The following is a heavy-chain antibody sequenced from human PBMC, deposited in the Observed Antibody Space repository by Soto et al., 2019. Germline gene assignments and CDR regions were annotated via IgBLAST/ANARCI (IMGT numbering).Heavy chain of an antibody. J-gene: IGHJ5*02. CDR1: GGTFSSYA. CDR2: IIPIFGTA. Sequence: SVKVCCKASGGTFSSYAISWVRQAPGQGLEWMGGIIPIFGTANYAQKFQGRVTITADESTSTAYMELSSLRSEDTAVYYCVRGGSWSTNWFDPWGQGTLVTVSS. V-gene: IGHV1-69*13. CDR3: VRGGSWSTNWFDP. D-gene: IGHD2-15*01.